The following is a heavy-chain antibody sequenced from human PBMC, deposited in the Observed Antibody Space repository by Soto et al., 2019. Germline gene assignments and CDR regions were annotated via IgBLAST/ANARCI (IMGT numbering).Heavy chain of an antibody. CDR1: GFIFNNYA. J-gene: IGHJ6*02. Sequence: PGGSLRLSCAASGFIFNNYAMSWVRQAPGKGLVWVSRINSEGSSTTDADSVKGRFTISRDNVKNTLYLQMDSLRAEDTAVYYCAKDLSVDTAMAGDHSYGMEVSGQGTTLTASS. D-gene: IGHD5-18*01. CDR3: AKDLSVDTAMAGDHSYGMEV. CDR2: INSEGSST. V-gene: IGHV3-23*01.